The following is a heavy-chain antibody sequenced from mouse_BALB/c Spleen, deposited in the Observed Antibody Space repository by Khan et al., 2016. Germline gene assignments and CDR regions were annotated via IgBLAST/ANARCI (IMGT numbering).Heavy chain of an antibody. CDR1: GFTFRNYA. J-gene: IGHJ2*03. Sequence: EVELVESGGGLVKPGGSLKLSCAASGFTFRNYAMSWVRQTPEKRLEWVASISTGVRTYYADSVKGRFTISRDSARNILYLQMSNLRSEDTAMFYCAREDYGNYGDYFDYWGQGTSLTVSS. D-gene: IGHD2-1*01. CDR3: AREDYGNYGDYFDY. V-gene: IGHV5-6-5*01. CDR2: ISTGVRT.